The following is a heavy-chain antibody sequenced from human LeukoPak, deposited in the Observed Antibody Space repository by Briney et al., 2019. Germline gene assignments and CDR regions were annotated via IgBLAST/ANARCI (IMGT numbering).Heavy chain of an antibody. CDR1: GFTFSTYS. V-gene: IGHV3-21*01. D-gene: IGHD2-15*01. CDR3: VIEYCSGGSCYSEYFHH. CDR2: ISGGSRYI. Sequence: GGSLRLSCSASGFTFSTYSMSWVRQAPGKGLEWVSSISGGSRYIYYADSVKGRFTISRDNAKNTLYLQMNSLRAEDTAVYYCVIEYCSGGSCYSEYFHHWGQGTLVTVSS. J-gene: IGHJ1*01.